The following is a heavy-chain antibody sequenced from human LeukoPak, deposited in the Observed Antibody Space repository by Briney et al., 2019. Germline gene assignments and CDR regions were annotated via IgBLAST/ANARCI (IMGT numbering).Heavy chain of an antibody. V-gene: IGHV3-23*01. CDR1: GFTFSSYA. Sequence: GGSLRLSCAASGFTFSSYAMSWVRQAPGKGLEWVSAISGSGGSTYYADSVKGRFTISRDNAKNSLYLQMNSLRAEDTAVYYCAREAQGWYKGQYFQHWGQGTLVTVSS. CDR3: AREAQGWYKGQYFQH. CDR2: ISGSGGST. D-gene: IGHD6-19*01. J-gene: IGHJ1*01.